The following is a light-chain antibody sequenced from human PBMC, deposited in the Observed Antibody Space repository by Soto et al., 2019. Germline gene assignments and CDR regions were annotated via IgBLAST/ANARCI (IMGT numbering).Light chain of an antibody. Sequence: DIQLTQSPSFLSASVGDRVTITCRASQGISSFLAWYQQKPGDTPKLLIYAASTLPSGVPSRFSGSGSGTDFTLTITSLQPEDFATYYCQQLHTYPYTFGQGTKLEIK. J-gene: IGKJ2*01. CDR3: QQLHTYPYT. CDR2: AAS. CDR1: QGISSF. V-gene: IGKV1-9*01.